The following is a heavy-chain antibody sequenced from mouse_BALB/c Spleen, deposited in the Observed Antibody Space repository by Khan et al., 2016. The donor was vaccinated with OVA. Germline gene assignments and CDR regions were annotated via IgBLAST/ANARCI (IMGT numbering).Heavy chain of an antibody. CDR2: IWSGGST. V-gene: IGHV2-2*02. CDR1: GFSLTSYG. J-gene: IGHJ4*01. D-gene: IGHD2-1*01. CDR3: ARNYGNYYAMVY. Sequence: VQLQESGPGLVQPSQSLSITCTVSGFSLTSYGVHWVRQSPGKDLEWLGVIWSGGSTDYNEAFISRLSISKDNSKRQVFFKMNSLQANDTSIYYCARNYGNYYAMVYWCQGTSVTVSS.